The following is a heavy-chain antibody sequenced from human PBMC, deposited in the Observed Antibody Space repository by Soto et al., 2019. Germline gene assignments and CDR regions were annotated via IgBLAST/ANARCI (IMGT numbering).Heavy chain of an antibody. CDR2: MHPGEDDT. V-gene: IGHV5-51*01. CDR1: GYSFVRYW. Sequence: GASLTISWTGFGYSFVRYWIGWVRQMPCKGLEWVAIMHPGEDDTIYNPSFQGQVTISADKSITTYLKWRSVRASDTAIYYCARPRWGAVTRYTFYCDYRGRGTRGTASS. J-gene: IGHJ4*02. D-gene: IGHD3-16*02. CDR3: ARPRWGAVTRYTFYCDY.